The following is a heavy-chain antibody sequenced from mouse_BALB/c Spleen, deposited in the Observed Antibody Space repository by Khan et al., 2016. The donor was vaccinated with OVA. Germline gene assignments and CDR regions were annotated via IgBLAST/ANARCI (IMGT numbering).Heavy chain of an antibody. CDR3: ARSLYYSDSYAMDY. V-gene: IGHV3-2*02. D-gene: IGHD2-13*01. Sequence: VQLKESGPGLVKPSQSLSLTCTVTGYSITSDFAWHWIRQFPGNKLEWMGYISSTGSTSYSPSLKSRISITRDTSKNQFFLHLNSVTTEDTATYYCARSLYYSDSYAMDYWGQGTSVTVSS. J-gene: IGHJ4*01. CDR2: ISSTGST. CDR1: GYSITSDFA.